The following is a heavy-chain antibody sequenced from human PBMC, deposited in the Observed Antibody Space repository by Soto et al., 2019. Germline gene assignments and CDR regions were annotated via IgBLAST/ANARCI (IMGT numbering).Heavy chain of an antibody. CDR1: GFTFSSFP. D-gene: IGHD3-10*01. V-gene: IGHV3-30-3*01. CDR2: ISYDANRE. Sequence: GGSLRLSCAASGFTFSSFPMHWVRQAPGKGLEWVALISYDANREFYAEPVKGRFTISRDNSESTLWLQMSSLRAEDTAVYYCARDLRLVWVGDDSQYYFHGMDVWGQGATVTVSS. CDR3: ARDLRLVWVGDDSQYYFHGMDV. J-gene: IGHJ6*02.